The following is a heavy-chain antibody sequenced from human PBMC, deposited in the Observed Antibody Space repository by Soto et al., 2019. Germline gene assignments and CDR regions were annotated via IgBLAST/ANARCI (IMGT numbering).Heavy chain of an antibody. CDR2: INGYNGNT. CDR3: AKEVSAWYNYFMDV. V-gene: IGHV1-18*04. D-gene: IGHD3-10*01. CDR1: GYTFTSFG. Sequence: QGQLVQSGAEVKKPGASVKVSCKASGYTFTSFGISWVRQAPGEGLEWMGWINGYNGNTKYAQKFQGRVTMTTDTSTSTAYMELRSLRSDDTAVYYCAKEVSAWYNYFMDVWGKGTTSPSP. J-gene: IGHJ6*03.